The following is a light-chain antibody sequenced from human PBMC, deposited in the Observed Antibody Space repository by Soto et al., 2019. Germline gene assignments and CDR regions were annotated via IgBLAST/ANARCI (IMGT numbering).Light chain of an antibody. CDR2: AAS. CDR3: QQYKNHSIT. CDR1: QDISSY. J-gene: IGKJ4*01. V-gene: IGKV1-16*02. Sequence: DIQMTKSPSSLSASVGDRVTITCRASQDISSYLAWFQQKPGKAPKSLIYAASSLQSGFPSKFSGSGSGTDFTLTIMTLQPQDFTTDDSQQYKNHSITFDIGTNVQTK.